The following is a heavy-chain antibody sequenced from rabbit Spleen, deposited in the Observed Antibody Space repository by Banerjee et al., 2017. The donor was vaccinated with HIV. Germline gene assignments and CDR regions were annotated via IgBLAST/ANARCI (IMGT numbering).Heavy chain of an antibody. CDR1: GFSFSDRDV. CDR3: ARAGTVGSPTGYATYNL. J-gene: IGHJ4*01. D-gene: IGHD6-1*01. Sequence: QEQLEESGGGLVKPEGSLTLTCKASGFSFSDRDVMCWVRQAPGKGLEWIACINTATGKAVYATWAKGRFTISRTSSTTVTLQMTSLTAADTATYFCARAGTVGSPTGYATYNLWGQGTLVTVS. CDR2: INTATGKA. V-gene: IGHV1S45*01.